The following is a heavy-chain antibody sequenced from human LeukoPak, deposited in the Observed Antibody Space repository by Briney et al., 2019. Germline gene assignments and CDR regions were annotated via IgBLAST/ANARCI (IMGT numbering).Heavy chain of an antibody. J-gene: IGHJ4*02. CDR2: IYYSGST. V-gene: IGHV4-59*01. CDR1: GGSISSYY. Sequence: PSETLSLTCTVSGGSISSYYWSWIRQPPGKGLEWIGYIYYSGSTNYNPSLKSRVTISVDTSKNQFSLKLSSVTAADTAVYYCARDLHSYFDYWGQGPLVTFSS. CDR3: ARDLHSYFDY.